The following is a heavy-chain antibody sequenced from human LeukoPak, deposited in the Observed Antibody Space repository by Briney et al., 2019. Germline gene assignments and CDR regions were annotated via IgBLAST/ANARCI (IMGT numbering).Heavy chain of an antibody. D-gene: IGHD6-6*01. CDR1: AFTFCSYS. Sequence: GGSLRLSCAASAFTFCSYSMNWVREAPGKGLEWVSYISGSTSTIYYADSVKGRFTISRDNSKNTLYLQMGSLRAEDMAVYYCARGEIAALTFFDYWGQGTLVTVSS. J-gene: IGHJ4*02. CDR3: ARGEIAALTFFDY. CDR2: ISGSTSTI. V-gene: IGHV3-48*01.